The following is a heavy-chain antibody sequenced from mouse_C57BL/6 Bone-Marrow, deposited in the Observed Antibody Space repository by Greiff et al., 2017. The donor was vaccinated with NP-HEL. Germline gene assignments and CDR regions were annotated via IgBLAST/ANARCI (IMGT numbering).Heavy chain of an antibody. CDR3: ARGGFDY. CDR1: GYTFTDYY. J-gene: IGHJ2*01. CDR2: IYPGNGDT. V-gene: IGHV1-12*01. Sequence: LQQSGPELVKPGASVKISCKASGYTFTDYYMNWVKQTPRQGLEWIGAIYPGNGDTSYNQKFKGKATLTVDKSSSTAYMQLSSLTSEDSAVYFCARGGFDYWGQGTTLTVSS.